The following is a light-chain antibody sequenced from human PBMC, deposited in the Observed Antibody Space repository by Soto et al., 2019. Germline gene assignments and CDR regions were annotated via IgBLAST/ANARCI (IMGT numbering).Light chain of an antibody. V-gene: IGKV3-15*01. CDR2: AAS. CDR3: QHYNVYPWT. J-gene: IGKJ1*01. Sequence: ETVMTQSPGTLSVSPGERATLSCRASQTISSNLAWYQQKPGQAPRLLIYAASTRATGIPARFSGSGSGTAFTLTISSLQSADFATYYCQHYNVYPWTFGQGTKVDIK. CDR1: QTISSN.